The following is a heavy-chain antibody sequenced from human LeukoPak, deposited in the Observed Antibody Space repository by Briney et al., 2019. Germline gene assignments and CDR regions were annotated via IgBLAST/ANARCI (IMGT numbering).Heavy chain of an antibody. CDR3: AKIDSSAYYFDAFDI. Sequence: PGGSLRLSCAASGFTFSSYAMSWVRQAPGKGLEWVSGIIGGGGGTYYADSVKGRFTISRDNSKKTLYLQMNSLRAEDTAVYYCAKIDSSAYYFDAFDIWGQGTMVTVYS. D-gene: IGHD3-22*01. CDR1: GFTFSSYA. J-gene: IGHJ3*02. V-gene: IGHV3-23*01. CDR2: IIGGGGGT.